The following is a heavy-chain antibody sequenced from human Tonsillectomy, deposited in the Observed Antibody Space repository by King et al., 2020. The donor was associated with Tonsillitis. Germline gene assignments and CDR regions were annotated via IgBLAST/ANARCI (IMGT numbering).Heavy chain of an antibody. V-gene: IGHV3-23*03. Sequence: DVQLVESGGGLVQPGGSLRLSCEASGFTFSSYGMSWVRQAPGKGLEWVSLIHANTGITSYADSVRGRFTISRANSKNTLALQMNSLRADDTAVYYCARHGSAYSVDYWGQGTLVTVSS. D-gene: IGHD2-21*01. CDR2: IHANTGIT. J-gene: IGHJ4*01. CDR1: GFTFSSYG. CDR3: ARHGSAYSVDY.